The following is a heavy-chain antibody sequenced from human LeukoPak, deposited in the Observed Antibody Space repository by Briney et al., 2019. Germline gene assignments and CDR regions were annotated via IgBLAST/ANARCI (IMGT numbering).Heavy chain of an antibody. D-gene: IGHD2-2*01. V-gene: IGHV1-18*01. Sequence: ASVKVSCKASGYTFTSYGISWVRQAPGQGLEWMGWISAYNGNTNYAQKLQGRVTMTTDTSTSTAYMVLRSLRSDDTAVYYCARVVVVVPALSYYYYMDVWGKGTTVTVSS. CDR3: ARVVVVVPALSYYYYMDV. CDR2: ISAYNGNT. CDR1: GYTFTSYG. J-gene: IGHJ6*03.